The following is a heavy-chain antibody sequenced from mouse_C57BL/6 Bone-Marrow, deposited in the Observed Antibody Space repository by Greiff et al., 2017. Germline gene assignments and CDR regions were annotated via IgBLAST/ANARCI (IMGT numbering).Heavy chain of an antibody. Sequence: VQLQQSGPVLVKPGASVKMSCKASGYTFTDYYLNWVKQSHGTSLEWIGVINPYNGGTSYNQTFKGKATSTVDKYSSTAYMDLNSLTSEDSAVYYCALYDRYLQYFDYWGQGTTLTGSS. CDR3: ALYDRYLQYFDY. D-gene: IGHD2-3*01. CDR1: GYTFTDYY. J-gene: IGHJ2*01. CDR2: INPYNGGT. V-gene: IGHV1-19*01.